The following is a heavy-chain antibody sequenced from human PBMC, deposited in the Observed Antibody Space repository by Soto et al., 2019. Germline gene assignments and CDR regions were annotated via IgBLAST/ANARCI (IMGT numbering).Heavy chain of an antibody. CDR1: GGTFSSYA. J-gene: IGHJ6*02. Sequence: ASVKVSCKASGGTFSSYAISWVRQAPGQGLEWMGGIIPIFDTAHYAQKFQGRVTITADKSTSTAYMELSSLRSEDTAVYYCARPDFWSGYSFYYYGMDVWGQGTTVTVSS. CDR3: ARPDFWSGYSFYYYGMDV. V-gene: IGHV1-69*06. CDR2: IIPIFDTA. D-gene: IGHD3-3*01.